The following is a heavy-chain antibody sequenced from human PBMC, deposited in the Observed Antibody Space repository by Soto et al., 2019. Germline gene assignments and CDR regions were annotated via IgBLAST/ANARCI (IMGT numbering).Heavy chain of an antibody. CDR2: IGAYNGYM. V-gene: IGHV1-18*01. Sequence: QAQLVQSGPEVKKPGASVKVSCKTSGYRFSSFGIAWVRQAPGQQLEWLGRIGAYNGYMNYAQRFQGRFIMTTDTSTNTAFMELRSLTSNDTAVYYCARVEEGMDVWGQGTTVTVSS. J-gene: IGHJ6*02. CDR1: GYRFSSFG. CDR3: ARVEEGMDV.